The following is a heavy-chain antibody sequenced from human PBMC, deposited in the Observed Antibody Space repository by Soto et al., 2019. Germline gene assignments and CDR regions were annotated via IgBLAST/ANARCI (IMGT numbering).Heavy chain of an antibody. CDR2: IYYSGST. D-gene: IGHD2-8*01. CDR1: GGSISSGDYY. J-gene: IGHJ4*02. Sequence: TSETLSLTCTVSGGSISSGDYYWSWIRQPPGKGLEWIGYIYYSGSTYYNPSLKSRVTISVDTSKSQFSLKLSSVTAADTAVYYCARLVIDIVLMVPGYFDYWGQGTLVTVSS. V-gene: IGHV4-30-4*01. CDR3: ARLVIDIVLMVPGYFDY.